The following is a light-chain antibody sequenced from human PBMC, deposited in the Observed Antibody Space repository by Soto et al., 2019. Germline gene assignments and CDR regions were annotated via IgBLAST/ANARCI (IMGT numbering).Light chain of an antibody. J-gene: IGLJ2*01. V-gene: IGLV4-69*01. CDR2: LNSDGSH. CDR1: SGHRSYA. CDR3: QSWGTTIRV. Sequence: QLVLTQSPSASASLGASVKLTCTLSSGHRSYAIAWHQQQPEKGPRYLMNLNSDGSHTKGDGIPDRFSGSSSGAERYLTISSLQSEDAADYYCQSWGTTIRVFGGGTKLTVL.